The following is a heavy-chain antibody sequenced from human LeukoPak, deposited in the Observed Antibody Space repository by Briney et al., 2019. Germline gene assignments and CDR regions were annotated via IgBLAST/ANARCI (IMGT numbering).Heavy chain of an antibody. CDR1: GFSFSSYS. V-gene: IGHV3-21*01. CDR3: ARDRIAARDWFDP. D-gene: IGHD6-13*01. Sequence: GGSLRLYCVASGFSFSSYSMNWVRQAPGKGLEWVSSISSSTSYIYYADSVKGRFTISRDNAKNSLYLQMNSLRAEDLAAYYCARDRIAARDWFDPWGQGTLVTVSS. J-gene: IGHJ5*02. CDR2: ISSSTSYI.